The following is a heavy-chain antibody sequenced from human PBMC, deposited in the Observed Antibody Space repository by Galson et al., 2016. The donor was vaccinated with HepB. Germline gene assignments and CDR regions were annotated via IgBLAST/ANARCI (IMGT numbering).Heavy chain of an antibody. D-gene: IGHD1-26*01. CDR3: ARVPPYSGGYSGWFDP. J-gene: IGHJ5*02. Sequence: SVKVSCKASGYSFTSYGISWVRQAPGQGLEWMGWISGYNGNTNYAQKLQGRVTMTTDTSTSTAYMDLRSLTSDDTAVYYCARVPPYSGGYSGWFDPWGQGTLVTVSS. CDR2: ISGYNGNT. CDR1: GYSFTSYG. V-gene: IGHV1-18*01.